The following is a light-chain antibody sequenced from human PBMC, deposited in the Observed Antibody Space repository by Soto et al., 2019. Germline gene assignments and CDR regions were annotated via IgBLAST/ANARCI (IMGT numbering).Light chain of an antibody. CDR1: QSLLHSNGKNY. CDR3: MQALQIPWT. CDR2: LGS. Sequence: DIVMTQSPLSLPVTPGEPASISCRSSQSLLHSNGKNYLDWYLQKPGKSPQLLIYLGSNRASGVTDSFCGSGSGTEFTLKISRVEAEDVGVDYCMQALQIPWTFGQGTKVEIK. V-gene: IGKV2-28*01. J-gene: IGKJ1*01.